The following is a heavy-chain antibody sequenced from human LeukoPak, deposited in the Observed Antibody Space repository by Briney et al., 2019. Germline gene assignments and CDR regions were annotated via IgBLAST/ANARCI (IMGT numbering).Heavy chain of an antibody. Sequence: SETLSLTCAVYGGSFSGYYWSWIRQPPGKGLEWIGEINHSGSTNYNPSPKSRVTISVDTSKNQFSLKLSSVTAADTAVYYCASRGRLGELSLRRFDYWGQRTLVTVSS. CDR1: GGSFSGYY. V-gene: IGHV4-34*01. CDR2: INHSGST. CDR3: ASRGRLGELSLRRFDY. J-gene: IGHJ4*02. D-gene: IGHD3-16*02.